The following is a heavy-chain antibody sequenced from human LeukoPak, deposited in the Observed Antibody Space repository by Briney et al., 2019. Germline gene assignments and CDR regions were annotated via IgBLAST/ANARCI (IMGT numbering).Heavy chain of an antibody. V-gene: IGHV3-21*01. CDR3: SRDLGGFDY. D-gene: IGHD3-10*01. Sequence: SGRSLSLSCAASGFTFSSYSMNWVRQAPGKGLEWVSSISSSSSYIYYADSVKGRFTISRDNAKNSLYLQMNSLRAEDTAVYYCSRDLGGFDYWGPGTLVTVSS. CDR1: GFTFSSYS. CDR2: ISSSSSYI. J-gene: IGHJ4*02.